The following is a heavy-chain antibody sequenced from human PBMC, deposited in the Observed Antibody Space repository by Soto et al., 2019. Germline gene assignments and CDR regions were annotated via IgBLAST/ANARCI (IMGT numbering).Heavy chain of an antibody. CDR1: GYTFTSHG. CDR2: ISADNGNT. V-gene: IGHV1-18*04. J-gene: IGHJ6*02. D-gene: IGHD6-13*01. Sequence: QVQLVQSGAEVKKPGASVKVSCKASGYTFTSHGISWVRQAPGQGLEWMGWISADNGNTNYVEKLQGRVTMTTGTSTSTAYMELKSLRSDDTAVYYCARSIAVDGNARDYYYGMDVWGQGTTVTVSS. CDR3: ARSIAVDGNARDYYYGMDV.